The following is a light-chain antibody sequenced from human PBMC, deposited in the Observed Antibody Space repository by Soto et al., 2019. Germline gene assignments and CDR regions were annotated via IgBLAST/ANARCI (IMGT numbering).Light chain of an antibody. CDR2: DVS. CDR1: TSDVGRYNY. J-gene: IGLJ1*01. Sequence: QSALTQPASVSGSPGQSITISCTGTTSDVGRYNYVSWYQQHPGKAPKLKIYDVSNRPSGVSNRFSGSKSGNTASLTISGLQAEDEADYYCNSYTSSSTYVFGTGTKLTVL. CDR3: NSYTSSSTYV. V-gene: IGLV2-14*01.